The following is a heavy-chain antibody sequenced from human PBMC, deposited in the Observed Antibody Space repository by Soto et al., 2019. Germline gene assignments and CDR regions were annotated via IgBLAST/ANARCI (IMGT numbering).Heavy chain of an antibody. CDR2: ISAYNGNT. V-gene: IGHV1-18*01. J-gene: IGHJ5*02. D-gene: IGHD5-12*01. Sequence: ASVKVSCKASGYTFTSYGISWVRQAPGQGLEWMGWISAYNGNTNYAQKLQGRVTMTTDTSTSTAYMELRSLRSDDTAVYYCARDRLPVVDIVATWEFDPWGQGTLVTVSS. CDR3: ARDRLPVVDIVATWEFDP. CDR1: GYTFTSYG.